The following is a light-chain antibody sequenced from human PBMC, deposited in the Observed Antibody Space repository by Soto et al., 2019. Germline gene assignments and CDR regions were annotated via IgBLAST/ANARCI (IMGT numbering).Light chain of an antibody. J-gene: IGLJ2*01. V-gene: IGLV1-40*01. CDR1: SSNIGAGYD. CDR3: QSYDSSLSAPVV. Sequence: QSVLTQPPSVSGAPGLRVTISCTGSSSNIGAGYDVHWYQQLPGTAPKLLIYGNSNRPSGVPDRFSGSKSGTSASLAITGLQAEDEADYYCQSYDSSLSAPVVFGGGTKLTVL. CDR2: GNS.